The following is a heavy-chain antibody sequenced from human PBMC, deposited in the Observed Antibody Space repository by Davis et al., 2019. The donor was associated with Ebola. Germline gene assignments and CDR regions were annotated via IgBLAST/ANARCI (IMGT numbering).Heavy chain of an antibody. CDR3: ARAPFVAAAGTGGLYYYYGMDV. Sequence: AASVKVSCKASGYTFTGYYMHWVRQAPGQGLEWMGWINPNSGGTNYAQKFQGWVTMTRDTSISTAYMELSRLRSDDTAVYYCARAPFVAAAGTGGLYYYYGMDVWGQGTTVTVSS. CDR1: GYTFTGYY. J-gene: IGHJ6*02. D-gene: IGHD6-13*01. V-gene: IGHV1-2*04. CDR2: INPNSGGT.